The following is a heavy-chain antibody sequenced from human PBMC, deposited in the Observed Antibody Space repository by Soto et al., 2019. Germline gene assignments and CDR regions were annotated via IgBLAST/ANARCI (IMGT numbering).Heavy chain of an antibody. Sequence: PSETLSLTCNVTGGSINSAGYYWSWIRQVPGKGLEWIGYIFYSGSAYYHPSLKSRASISVDRSKNQFSLKVNSVTAADTAVYYCARDPSDFYDSSDLPRLDPWGQGVLVTVSS. V-gene: IGHV4-31*03. D-gene: IGHD3-22*01. CDR2: IFYSGSA. J-gene: IGHJ5*02. CDR1: GGSINSAGYY. CDR3: ARDPSDFYDSSDLPRLDP.